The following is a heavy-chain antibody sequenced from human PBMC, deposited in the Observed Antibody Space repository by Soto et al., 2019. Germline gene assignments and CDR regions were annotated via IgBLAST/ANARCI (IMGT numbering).Heavy chain of an antibody. Sequence: QVQLVQSGAEVKKPGSSVKVSCKASGDTFSSYAISWVRQAPGQGLEWMGGIIPIFGTANYAQKFQGRVTITADKSTSTAYMELSSLRSEDTAVYYCASHYYDSSGYSYYFDYWGQGTLVTVSS. CDR3: ASHYYDSSGYSYYFDY. D-gene: IGHD3-22*01. V-gene: IGHV1-69*06. J-gene: IGHJ4*02. CDR2: IIPIFGTA. CDR1: GDTFSSYA.